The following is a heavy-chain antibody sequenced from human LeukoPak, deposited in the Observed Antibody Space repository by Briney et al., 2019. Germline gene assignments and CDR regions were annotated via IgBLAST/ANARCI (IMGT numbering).Heavy chain of an antibody. CDR3: ALRRLTSAQIIEDNWFDP. Sequence: SETLSLTCTVSGGSVSSSGYSWNWIRQPPGKTLEWIGYTYYSGRTNYNPSLKSRVTISLDTSKNQFSLRLTSVTAADTAVYYCALRRLTSAQIIEDNWFDPWGQGTLVAVSS. V-gene: IGHV4-61*08. J-gene: IGHJ5*02. CDR2: TYYSGRT. D-gene: IGHD2/OR15-2a*01. CDR1: GGSVSSSGYS.